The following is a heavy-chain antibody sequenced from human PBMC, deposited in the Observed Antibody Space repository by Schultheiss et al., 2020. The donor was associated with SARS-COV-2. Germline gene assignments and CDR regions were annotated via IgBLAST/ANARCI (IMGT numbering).Heavy chain of an antibody. Sequence: GGSLRLSCAASGFTFSSYGMHWVRQAPGKGLEWVAVIWYDGSNKYYADSVKGRFTISRDNAKNSLNVQMNSLRAEDTAVYFCARERGSLVTSTYYFDYWGQGTLVTVSS. D-gene: IGHD4-17*01. CDR2: IWYDGSNK. CDR3: ARERGSLVTSTYYFDY. V-gene: IGHV3-33*01. CDR1: GFTFSSYG. J-gene: IGHJ4*02.